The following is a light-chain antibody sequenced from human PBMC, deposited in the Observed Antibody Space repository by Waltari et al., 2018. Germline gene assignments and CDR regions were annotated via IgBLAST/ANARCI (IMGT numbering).Light chain of an antibody. CDR3: CSYAGSYIV. Sequence: QSALTQPRSVSGSHGQSVAISCTGTSSDVGGYNYVSWYHQHPGKVPKVVIYDVSKRPPGVPDRFSGSKSGNTASLTSSWLHADDEADYYCCSYAGSYIVFGAGTKVTVL. V-gene: IGLV2-11*01. CDR2: DVS. J-gene: IGLJ1*01. CDR1: SSDVGGYNY.